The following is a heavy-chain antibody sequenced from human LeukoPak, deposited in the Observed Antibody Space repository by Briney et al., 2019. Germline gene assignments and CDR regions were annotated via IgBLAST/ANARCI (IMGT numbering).Heavy chain of an antibody. V-gene: IGHV3-33*03. CDR3: VVILVPGGVWHFDL. Sequence: GGSLRLSCVASGLTFRNYGFHWVRQAPGKGLEWVAFIYSGGGTTKYYAESVKDRFTITRDDSRDTLYLQMNSLRAEDTAVYYCVVILVPGGVWHFDLWGRGTLVTVSS. CDR2: IYSGGGTTK. CDR1: GLTFRNYG. J-gene: IGHJ2*01. D-gene: IGHD2-2*01.